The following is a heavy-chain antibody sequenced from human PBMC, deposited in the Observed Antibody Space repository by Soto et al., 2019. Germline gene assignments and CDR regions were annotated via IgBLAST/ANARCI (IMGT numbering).Heavy chain of an antibody. V-gene: IGHV3-15*07. CDR3: TTDIEWLLLQFSLVSGY. D-gene: IGHD3-22*01. Sequence: PGGSLRLSCAASGFTFSNAWMNWVRQAPGKGLEWVGRIKSKTDGGTTDYAAPVKGRFTISRDDSKNTLYLQMNSLKTEDTAVYYCTTDIEWLLLQFSLVSGYWGQGTLVTVSS. CDR1: GFTFSNAW. CDR2: IKSKTDGGTT. J-gene: IGHJ4*02.